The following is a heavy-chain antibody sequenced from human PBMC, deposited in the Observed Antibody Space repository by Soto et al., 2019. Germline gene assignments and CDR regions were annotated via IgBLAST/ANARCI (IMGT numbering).Heavy chain of an antibody. CDR1: GYTFTSYG. CDR3: ARGRLDGGKGARWFDP. Sequence: QVQMVQSGAEVKKPGASVKVSCKASGYTFTSYGISWVRQAPGQGLEWMGWISAYNGNTNYAQKLQGRVTMTTDTSTSTAYMELRSLRADDTAVYYCARGRLDGGKGARWFDPWGQGTLVTVSS. J-gene: IGHJ5*02. V-gene: IGHV1-18*01. CDR2: ISAYNGNT. D-gene: IGHD2-15*01.